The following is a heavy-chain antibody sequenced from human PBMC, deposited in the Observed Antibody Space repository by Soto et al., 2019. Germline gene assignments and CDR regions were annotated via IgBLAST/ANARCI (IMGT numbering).Heavy chain of an antibody. CDR3: AREEAVRLERRFDS. Sequence: NPSETLSLTCTVSGGSISSGGYSWNWNRQHPGKGLEWIGYIYYSGSTYYNPSLKSRLTISIDTSENLFSLKLSSVTAADTAVYFCAREEAVRLERRFDSWGQGTLVTVSS. V-gene: IGHV4-31*03. CDR1: GGSISSGGYS. D-gene: IGHD6-6*01. CDR2: IYYSGST. J-gene: IGHJ5*01.